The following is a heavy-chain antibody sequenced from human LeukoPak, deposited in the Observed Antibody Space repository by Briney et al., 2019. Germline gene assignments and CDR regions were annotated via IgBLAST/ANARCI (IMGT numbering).Heavy chain of an antibody. Sequence: PSETLSLTCTVSGGSISSFSWSWIRQPPGKGLEWIGYIYYSGTTKYNPSLQSRVTISVDTSKNQFSLRLSSVTAADSAVYYCARYLTIFGLVDYYYLDVWGKGTTVTVSS. J-gene: IGHJ6*03. CDR1: GGSISSFS. D-gene: IGHD3-3*01. CDR2: IYYSGTT. V-gene: IGHV4-59*01. CDR3: ARYLTIFGLVDYYYLDV.